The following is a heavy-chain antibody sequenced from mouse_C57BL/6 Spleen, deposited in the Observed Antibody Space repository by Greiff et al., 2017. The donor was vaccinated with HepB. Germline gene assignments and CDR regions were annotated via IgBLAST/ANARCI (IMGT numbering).Heavy chain of an antibody. CDR2: IDPENGDT. J-gene: IGHJ4*01. Sequence: VQLQQSGAELVRPGASVKLSCTASGFNIKDDYMHWVKQRPEQGLEWIGWIDPENGDTEYASKFQGKATITADTSSNTAYLQLSSLTSEDTAVYYCTTERGGNAMDYWGQGTSVTVSS. CDR3: TTERGGNAMDY. CDR1: GFNIKDDY. V-gene: IGHV14-4*01.